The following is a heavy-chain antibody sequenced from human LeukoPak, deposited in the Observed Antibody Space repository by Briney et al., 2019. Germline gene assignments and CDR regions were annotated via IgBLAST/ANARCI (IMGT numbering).Heavy chain of an antibody. CDR1: GGTFSSYA. J-gene: IGHJ4*02. Sequence: ASVKLSCKASGGTFSSYAISWVRQAPGQGLEWMGGIIPIFGTANYAQEFQGRVTITADESTSTAYMELSSLRSEDTAVYYCARASSTYSGSYPYDYWGQGTLVTVSS. CDR2: IIPIFGTA. V-gene: IGHV1-69*13. D-gene: IGHD1-26*01. CDR3: ARASSTYSGSYPYDY.